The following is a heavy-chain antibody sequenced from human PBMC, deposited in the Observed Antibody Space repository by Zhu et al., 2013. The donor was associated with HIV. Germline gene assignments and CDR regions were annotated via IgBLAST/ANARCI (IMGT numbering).Heavy chain of an antibody. V-gene: IGHV4-34*01. J-gene: IGHJ6*03. D-gene: IGHD5-12*01. CDR1: GGSFSGYY. Sequence: QVQLQQWGAGLLKPSETLSLTCAVYGGSFSGYYWSWIRQPPGKGLEWIGEINHSGSTNYNPSLKSRVTISVDTSKNQFSLKLSSVTAADTAVYYCARGRRWLQLRIEGVNYMDVWGKGTTVTVSS. CDR2: INHSGST. CDR3: ARGRRWLQLRIEGVNYMDV.